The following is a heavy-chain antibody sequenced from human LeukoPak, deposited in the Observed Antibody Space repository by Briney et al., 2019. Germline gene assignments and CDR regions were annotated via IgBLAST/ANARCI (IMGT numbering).Heavy chain of an antibody. V-gene: IGHV3-30*02. Sequence: GGSLRLSCAASGFTFSSYGMHWVRQAPGKGLEWVAFIRYDGSNKYYADSVKGRFTISRDNAKNSLYLQMNSLRAEDTAVYYCARPGDTGYYYMDVWGKGTTVTVSS. CDR1: GFTFSSYG. CDR2: IRYDGSNK. D-gene: IGHD2-8*02. J-gene: IGHJ6*03. CDR3: ARPGDTGYYYMDV.